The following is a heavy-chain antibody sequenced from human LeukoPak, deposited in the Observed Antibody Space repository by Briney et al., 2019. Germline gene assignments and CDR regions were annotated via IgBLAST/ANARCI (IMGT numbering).Heavy chain of an antibody. J-gene: IGHJ5*02. Sequence: GGSLRLSCAASGFTFSSYGMHWVRQAPGKGLEWVAVISYDGSNKYYADSVKGRFTISRDNSKNTLYLQMNSLRAEDTAVYYCAKDFGVSGWYSFVEGAFGFDPWGQGTLVTVSS. D-gene: IGHD6-19*01. CDR2: ISYDGSNK. CDR1: GFTFSSYG. V-gene: IGHV3-30*18. CDR3: AKDFGVSGWYSFVEGAFGFDP.